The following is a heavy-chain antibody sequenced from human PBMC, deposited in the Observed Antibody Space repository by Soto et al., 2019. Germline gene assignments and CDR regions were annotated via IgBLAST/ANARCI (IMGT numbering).Heavy chain of an antibody. D-gene: IGHD3-22*01. Sequence: GGSLRLSCAASGFTFSSYAMSWVRQAPGKGLEWLSAISGSGGSTYYADSVKGRFTISRDNSKNTLYLQMNSLRAEDTAVYYCAEVVSSGYSPPFYYYYYYGMDVWGQGTTVTVSS. CDR1: GFTFSSYA. CDR2: ISGSGGST. CDR3: AEVVSSGYSPPFYYYYYYGMDV. J-gene: IGHJ6*02. V-gene: IGHV3-23*01.